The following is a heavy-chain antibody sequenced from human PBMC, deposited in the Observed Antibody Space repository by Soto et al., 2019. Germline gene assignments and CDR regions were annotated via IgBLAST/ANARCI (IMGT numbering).Heavy chain of an antibody. CDR1: GYTFTSYY. Sequence: ASVKVSCKASGYTFTSYYMHWVRQPPGQGLEWMGMINPSSGGTNYAQKFQGRVTMTRDTSTSTAYMELSRLRSDDTAVYYCARDSVNDYGDPDAFDIWGQGTMVTVSS. CDR3: ARDSVNDYGDPDAFDI. J-gene: IGHJ3*02. V-gene: IGHV1-2*02. D-gene: IGHD4-17*01. CDR2: INPSSGGT.